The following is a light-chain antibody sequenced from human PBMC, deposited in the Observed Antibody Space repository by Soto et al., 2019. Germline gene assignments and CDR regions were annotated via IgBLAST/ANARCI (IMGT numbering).Light chain of an antibody. V-gene: IGKV3-20*01. Sequence: EIVLTQSPGTLSLSPGERATLSCRASQNVRNNYLAWYQQKPGQAPRLIFYGASSRTAGIPDRFSGSGSGTDLTLTISRLEPEDFAVYYCQHYGNSPALAFGGGTKVEIK. J-gene: IGKJ4*01. CDR3: QHYGNSPALA. CDR2: GAS. CDR1: QNVRNNY.